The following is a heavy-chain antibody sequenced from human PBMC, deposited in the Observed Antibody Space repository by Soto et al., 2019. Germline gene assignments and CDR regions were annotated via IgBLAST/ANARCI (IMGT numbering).Heavy chain of an antibody. V-gene: IGHV1-46*03. CDR1: GYTFTSNY. D-gene: IGHD6-13*01. J-gene: IGHJ2*01. Sequence: QVHLLQSGAEVKKPGASVKLSCKASGYTFTSNYLYWVRQAPGQGLEWLGMINPSDSSTTYARNFQGLVTMTRDTSTSSLYLEVTRLPSDDPAMYYCVRGISSWLWHFDLWGRCTLVTVSS. CDR3: VRGISSWLWHFDL. CDR2: INPSDSST.